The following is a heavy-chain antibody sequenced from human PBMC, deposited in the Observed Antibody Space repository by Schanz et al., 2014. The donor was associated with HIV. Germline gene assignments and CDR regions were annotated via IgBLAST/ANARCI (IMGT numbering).Heavy chain of an antibody. CDR2: ISGSTGSRT. J-gene: IGHJ4*02. Sequence: EVQLVESGGGLAKPGGSLRLSCAASGFTFSRYSLNWVRQAPGRGLEWVSAISGSTGSRTYYAESVKGRFAISRDNSKNTLYLQMNSLRGEDTAVYYCATAAVTDYSDNWGQGTLVTVSS. CDR3: ATAAVTDYSDN. CDR1: GFTFSRYS. V-gene: IGHV3-21*01. D-gene: IGHD4-17*01.